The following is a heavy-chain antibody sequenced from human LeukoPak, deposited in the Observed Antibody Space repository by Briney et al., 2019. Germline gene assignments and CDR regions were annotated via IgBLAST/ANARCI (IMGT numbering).Heavy chain of an antibody. D-gene: IGHD6-13*01. CDR3: AREISSSWYNSPYLQH. Sequence: PGGSLRLSCAASGFTFRTYSLHWVRQAPGKGLEWVADTSYDGYNKYYADSVKGRFTISRDNSNNTLYLQMTSLRAEDTAIYYCAREISSSWYNSPYLQHWGQGTLVTVYS. V-gene: IGHV3-30-3*01. CDR2: TSYDGYNK. J-gene: IGHJ1*01. CDR1: GFTFRTYS.